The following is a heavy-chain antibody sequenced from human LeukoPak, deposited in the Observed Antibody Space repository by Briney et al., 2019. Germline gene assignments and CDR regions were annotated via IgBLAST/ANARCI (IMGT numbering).Heavy chain of an antibody. Sequence: GGSLRLSCAASGFTFSSYAMSWVRQAPGKGLEWVSAISGSGGSTYYADSVKGRFTISRDNSKNTLYLQMNSLRAEDTAVHYCAKDLPVSRIVVVPAATTSFDYWGQGTLVTVSS. D-gene: IGHD2-2*01. V-gene: IGHV3-23*01. CDR2: ISGSGGST. J-gene: IGHJ4*02. CDR1: GFTFSSYA. CDR3: AKDLPVSRIVVVPAATTSFDY.